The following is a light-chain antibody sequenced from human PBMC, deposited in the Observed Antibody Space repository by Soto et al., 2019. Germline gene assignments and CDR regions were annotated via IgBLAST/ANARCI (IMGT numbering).Light chain of an antibody. CDR2: GAS. CDR1: QSVSSK. V-gene: IGKV3-15*01. J-gene: IGKJ2*01. CDR3: QQYGSSLYT. Sequence: EIVMTQSPATLSVSPGEGATLSCRASQSVSSKLAWYQQKPGQAPRLLIYGASTRATGIPARFSGSGSGTEFTLIISSLQSEDFAVYYCQQYGSSLYTFGQGTKLEIK.